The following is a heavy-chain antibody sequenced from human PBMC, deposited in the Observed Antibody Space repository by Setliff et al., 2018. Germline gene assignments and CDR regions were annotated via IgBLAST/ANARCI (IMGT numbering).Heavy chain of an antibody. D-gene: IGHD3-3*01. CDR2: INHSGST. J-gene: IGHJ6*02. Sequence: SETLSLTCAVYGGSFSGYYWSWIRQPPGKGLEWLGEINHSGSTYYNPSLKSRVTISVDTSKNQFSLKLSSVTAADTAVYYCAREKGDPNYNFWSGYYLYYYYGMDVWGQGTTVTVSS. CDR3: AREKGDPNYNFWSGYYLYYYYGMDV. V-gene: IGHV4-34*01. CDR1: GGSFSGYY.